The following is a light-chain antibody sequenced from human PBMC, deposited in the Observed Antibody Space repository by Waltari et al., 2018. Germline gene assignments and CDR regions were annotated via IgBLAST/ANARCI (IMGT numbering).Light chain of an antibody. V-gene: IGKV4-1*01. Sequence: DIVMTQSPDSLAVSLVERATINCKSSQSVLYSSNNKNYLAWYQQKPGQPPKPLIYWASTRESGVPDRFSGSGSRTDFTLTISSLQAEDVAVYYCQQYYSTPYTFGQGTKLEIK. CDR3: QQYYSTPYT. CDR1: QSVLYSSNNKNY. J-gene: IGKJ2*01. CDR2: WAS.